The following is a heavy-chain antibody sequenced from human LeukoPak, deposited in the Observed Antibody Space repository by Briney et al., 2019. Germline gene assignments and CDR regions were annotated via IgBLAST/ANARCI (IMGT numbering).Heavy chain of an antibody. Sequence: GASVKVSCKAPGYTFTSYGISWVRQAPGQGLEWMGWISAYNGNTNYAQKLQGRVTMTTDTSTSTAYMELRSLRSDGTAVYYCARGSMVATKDPYYYYGMDVWGQGTTVTVSS. D-gene: IGHD5-12*01. CDR1: GYTFTSYG. CDR2: ISAYNGNT. V-gene: IGHV1-18*01. J-gene: IGHJ6*02. CDR3: ARGSMVATKDPYYYYGMDV.